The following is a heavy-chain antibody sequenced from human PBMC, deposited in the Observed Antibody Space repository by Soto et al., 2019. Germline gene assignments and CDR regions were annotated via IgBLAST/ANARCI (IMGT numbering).Heavy chain of an antibody. Sequence: GGSLRLSCAASGFTFSSYGMHWVRQAPGKGLEWVAVISYDGSNKYYADSVKGRFTISRDNSKNTLYLQLNSLRAEETAVYYCAKEVVAVAGYYYYGMDVWGQGTTVTVSS. D-gene: IGHD6-19*01. CDR1: GFTFSSYG. V-gene: IGHV3-30*18. CDR3: AKEVVAVAGYYYYGMDV. CDR2: ISYDGSNK. J-gene: IGHJ6*02.